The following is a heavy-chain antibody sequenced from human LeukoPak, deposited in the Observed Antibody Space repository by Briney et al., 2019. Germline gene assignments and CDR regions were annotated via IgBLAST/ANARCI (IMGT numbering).Heavy chain of an antibody. CDR2: IIPILGIA. CDR3: AREYYDSSGYYPVHYYGMDV. Sequence: ASVKVSCKASGGTFSSYTISWVRRAPGQGLEWMGRIIPILGIANYAQKFQGRVTITADKSTSTAYMGLSSLRSEDTAVYYCAREYYDSSGYYPVHYYGMDVWGQGTTVTVPS. D-gene: IGHD3-22*01. V-gene: IGHV1-69*04. CDR1: GGTFSSYT. J-gene: IGHJ6*02.